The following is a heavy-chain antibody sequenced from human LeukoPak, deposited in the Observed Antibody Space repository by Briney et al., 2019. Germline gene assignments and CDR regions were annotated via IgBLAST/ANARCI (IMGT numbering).Heavy chain of an antibody. V-gene: IGHV3-43D*03. CDR1: GFTFDDYA. CDR2: ISWDGSTT. CDR3: AKKANGLYFDF. J-gene: IGHJ4*02. D-gene: IGHD1-1*01. Sequence: GGSLRLSCAASGFTFDDYAMHWVRQAPGKGLEWVSLISWDGSTTSYADSVKGRFTISRDNSKDSLYLQMSSLRAEDTALYYCAKKANGLYFDFWGQGTLVTVSS.